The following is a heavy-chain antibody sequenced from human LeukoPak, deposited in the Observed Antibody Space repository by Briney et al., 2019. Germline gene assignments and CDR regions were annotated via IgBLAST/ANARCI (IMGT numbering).Heavy chain of an antibody. CDR2: VRRDDGRT. D-gene: IGHD3-16*01. J-gene: IGHJ4*02. V-gene: IGHV3-43D*04. Sequence: GGSLRLSCAASGFTFDDYAMHWVRQPPGKGLEWISLVRRDDGRTLYAGSVRGRFTISRDNRKNSLFLQMTSLRPEDTAFYYCVKGGEDAAMAPNSWGRGTLVIVSS. CDR1: GFTFDDYA. CDR3: VKGGEDAAMAPNS.